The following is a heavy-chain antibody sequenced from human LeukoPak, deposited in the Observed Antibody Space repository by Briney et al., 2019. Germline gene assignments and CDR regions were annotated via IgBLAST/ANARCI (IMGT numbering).Heavy chain of an antibody. CDR1: GGPFSGYY. D-gene: IGHD3-9*01. CDR3: ARGHRDYDILTGYYYNY. J-gene: IGHJ4*02. CDR2: INHSGST. V-gene: IGHV4-34*01. Sequence: SETLSLTCAVYGGPFSGYYWSWIRQPPGKGLERIGEINHSGSTNYNPSLKSRVTISVDTSKNQFSLKLSSVTAADTAVYYCARGHRDYDILTGYYYNYWGQGTLVTVSS.